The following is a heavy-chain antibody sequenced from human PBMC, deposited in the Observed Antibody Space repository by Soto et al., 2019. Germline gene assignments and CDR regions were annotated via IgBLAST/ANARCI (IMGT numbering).Heavy chain of an antibody. Sequence: LRLSCAASGFTFGSYAMTWVRQAPGKGLEWVSALTGSGASKYYADSVDGRFIISRDNSNNTLYLQMYSLRVDDTAVYYCARDFGGRRPFDSWGQGTLVTVSS. CDR3: ARDFGGRRPFDS. D-gene: IGHD1-26*01. J-gene: IGHJ4*02. V-gene: IGHV3-23*01. CDR2: LTGSGASK. CDR1: GFTFGSYA.